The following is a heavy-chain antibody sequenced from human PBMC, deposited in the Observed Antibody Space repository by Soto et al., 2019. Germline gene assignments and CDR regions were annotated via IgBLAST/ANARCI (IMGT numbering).Heavy chain of an antibody. V-gene: IGHV3-23*01. CDR2: ISGSGGST. J-gene: IGHJ2*01. D-gene: IGHD3-16*01. CDR1: GFTFSSYA. Sequence: GGSLRLSCAASGFTFSSYAMSWVRQAPGKGLEWVSAISGSGGSTYYADSVKGRFTISRDNSKNTLYLQMNSLRAEDTAVYYCAKVRLFILGSNWYFDLWGRGTLVTVSS. CDR3: AKVRLFILGSNWYFDL.